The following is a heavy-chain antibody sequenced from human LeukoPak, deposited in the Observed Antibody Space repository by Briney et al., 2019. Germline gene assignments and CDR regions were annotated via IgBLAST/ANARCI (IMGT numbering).Heavy chain of an antibody. J-gene: IGHJ4*01. V-gene: IGHV5-51*01. Sequence: GESLKISCKGSGYNFTSYWIGWVRQMPGKGLEWMGIIYPGDSDTRYSPSFQGQVTISADKSISTAYLQWSSLKASDTAMYYCATTGGPLWFGDYSFDSWGHGTLVTVSS. CDR3: ATTGGPLWFGDYSFDS. CDR1: GYNFTSYW. CDR2: IYPGDSDT. D-gene: IGHD3-10*01.